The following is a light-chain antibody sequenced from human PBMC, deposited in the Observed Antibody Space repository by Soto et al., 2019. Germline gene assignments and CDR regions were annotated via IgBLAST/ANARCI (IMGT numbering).Light chain of an antibody. J-gene: IGKJ3*01. V-gene: IGKV1-9*01. CDR2: AAS. Sequence: DIQLTQSPSFLSASVGDRVTITCRASQGISSYLAWYQQKPGKAPKLMIYAASTLQSGVPSRFSGSGAGTEFTRTSSGLQPEDCATYYCQQRNSYPPGFTFGPGTKVNIK. CDR1: QGISSY. CDR3: QQRNSYPPGFT.